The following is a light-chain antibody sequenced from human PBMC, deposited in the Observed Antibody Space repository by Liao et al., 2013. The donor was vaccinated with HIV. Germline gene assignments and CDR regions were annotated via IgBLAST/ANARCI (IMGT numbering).Light chain of an antibody. Sequence: SYELTQPPSVSVAPGKTARITCGTNNIGSKSVHWYQQKPGQAPVLVIYYDSGRPSGIPERFSGSNTENTATLTISRAEAGDEADYYCQVWDRSSGHPNVFGLGTKVTVL. CDR3: QVWDRSSGHPNV. CDR1: NIGSKS. J-gene: IGLJ1*01. CDR2: YDS. V-gene: IGLV3-21*04.